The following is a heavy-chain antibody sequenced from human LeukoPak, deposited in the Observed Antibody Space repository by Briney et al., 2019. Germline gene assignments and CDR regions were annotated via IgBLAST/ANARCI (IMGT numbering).Heavy chain of an antibody. CDR3: MGSGWYTFDY. J-gene: IGHJ4*02. CDR2: ISSSSSYI. V-gene: IGHV3-21*01. D-gene: IGHD6-19*01. CDR1: GFTFSSYS. Sequence: KPGGFLRLSCAASGFTFSSYSMNWDRQAPGKGLEWVSSISSSSSYIYYADSVKGRFTISRDNAKNSLYLQMNSLRAEDTAVYYCMGSGWYTFDYWGQGTLVTVSS.